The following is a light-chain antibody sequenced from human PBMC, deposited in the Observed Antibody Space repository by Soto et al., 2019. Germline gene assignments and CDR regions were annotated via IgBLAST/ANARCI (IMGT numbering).Light chain of an antibody. Sequence: EIVLTQSPATLSLSPGERATLSCRASQSVDIYLGWFQQKRGQAPRLLISDASNRATGIPARFSGSGSGTDFTLTISSLEPEDLAIYYCQQRPNWPYTFGQGTKVEIK. CDR3: QQRPNWPYT. V-gene: IGKV3-11*01. CDR1: QSVDIY. J-gene: IGKJ2*01. CDR2: DAS.